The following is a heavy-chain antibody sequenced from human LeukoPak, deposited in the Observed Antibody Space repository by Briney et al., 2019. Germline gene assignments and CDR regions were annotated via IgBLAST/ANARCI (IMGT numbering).Heavy chain of an antibody. D-gene: IGHD3-10*01. J-gene: IGHJ6*03. CDR1: GFTFTSYG. Sequence: ASVKVSCKASGFTFTSYGISWVRQAPGQGLEWMGWISAYNGNTNYAQKLQGRVTMTTDTSTSTAYMELRSLRSDDTAVYYCARETEGLGSGSYHQYYYYYYYMDVWGKGTTVTVSS. V-gene: IGHV1-18*01. CDR2: ISAYNGNT. CDR3: ARETEGLGSGSYHQYYYYYYYMDV.